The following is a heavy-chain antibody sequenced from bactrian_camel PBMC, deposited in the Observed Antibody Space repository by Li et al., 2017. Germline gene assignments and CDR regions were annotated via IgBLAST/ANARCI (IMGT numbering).Heavy chain of an antibody. CDR3: APDPRGSAY. CDR2: SHSGGDDT. Sequence: DVQLVESGGGLVQPGGSLRLSCVASGFTFSNYDMSWIRQAPGKGLEWVSTSHSGGDDTLASDSVKGRFSISRDNAKNMLYLQLNSLKTADTAMYYCAPDPRGSAYWGQGTQVTVS. D-gene: IGHD3*01. V-gene: IGHV3S40*01. J-gene: IGHJ4*01. CDR1: GFTFSNYD.